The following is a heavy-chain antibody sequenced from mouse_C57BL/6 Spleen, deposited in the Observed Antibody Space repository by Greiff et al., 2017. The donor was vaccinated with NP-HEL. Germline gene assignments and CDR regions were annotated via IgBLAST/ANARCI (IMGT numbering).Heavy chain of an antibody. CDR2: INPNNGGT. CDR1: GYTFTDYN. CDR3: ARDTTDPYYAMDY. V-gene: IGHV1-18*01. D-gene: IGHD1-1*01. Sequence: VQLQQSGPELVKPGASVKIPCKASGYTFTDYNMDWVKQSHGKSLEWIGDINPNNGGTIYNQKFKGKATLTVDKSSSTAYMELRSLTSEDTAVYYCARDTTDPYYAMDYWGQGTSVTVSS. J-gene: IGHJ4*01.